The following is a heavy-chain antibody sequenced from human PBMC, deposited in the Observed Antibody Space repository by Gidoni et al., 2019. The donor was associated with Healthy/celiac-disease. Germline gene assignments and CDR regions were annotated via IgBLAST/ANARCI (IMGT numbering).Heavy chain of an antibody. CDR1: GFTFRSYS. V-gene: IGHV3-21*01. J-gene: IGHJ4*02. CDR2: ISSSSSYI. Sequence: EVQLVESGGGLVKPGGSLRLSCAASGFTFRSYSMNWVRQAPGKGLEWVSSISSSSSYIYYADSVKGRFTISRDNAKNSLYLQMNSLRAEDTAVYYCARVSVQYYDFWSGSGDYWGQGTLVTVSS. D-gene: IGHD3-3*01. CDR3: ARVSVQYYDFWSGSGDY.